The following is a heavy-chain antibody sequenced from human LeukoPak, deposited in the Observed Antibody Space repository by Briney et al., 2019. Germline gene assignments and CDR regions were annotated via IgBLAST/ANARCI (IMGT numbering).Heavy chain of an antibody. CDR3: ARDPGWPNRNYYYYGMDV. CDR2: IIPIFGTA. V-gene: IGHV1-69*13. D-gene: IGHD6-19*01. J-gene: IGHJ6*02. Sequence: EASVKVSCKASGGTFSSYAISWVRQAPGQGLEWMGGIIPIFGTANYAQKFQGRVTITADESTSTAYMELSSLRSEDTAVYYCARDPGWPNRNYYYYGMDVWGQGTTVTVSS. CDR1: GGTFSSYA.